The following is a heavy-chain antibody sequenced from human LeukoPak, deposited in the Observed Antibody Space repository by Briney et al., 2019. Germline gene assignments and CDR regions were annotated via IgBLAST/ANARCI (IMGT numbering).Heavy chain of an antibody. Sequence: GGSLRLSCAASGFTFSTHGMHWVRQDPGKGLEWVAFIRYDGINKYYADSVKGRLTISRDSFKNTLYLQMNSLRPEDTAVYYCAKEGDYYGSGSYRDSFDIWGQGTRATVSS. CDR1: GFTFSTHG. CDR2: IRYDGINK. V-gene: IGHV3-30*02. J-gene: IGHJ3*02. D-gene: IGHD3-10*01. CDR3: AKEGDYYGSGSYRDSFDI.